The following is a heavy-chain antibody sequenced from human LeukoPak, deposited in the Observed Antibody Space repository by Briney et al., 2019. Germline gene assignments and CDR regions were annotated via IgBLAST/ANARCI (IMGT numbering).Heavy chain of an antibody. Sequence: GGSLRLSCAASGFTFTTYWMSWVRQAPGKGLEWVANIQQDGTEKYYADSVKGRFTISRDNAKNSLYLQMNSLRAEDTAVYYCARPQLGMGYSYYMDIWGKGTTVTVSS. J-gene: IGHJ6*03. CDR1: GFTFTTYW. V-gene: IGHV3-7*01. CDR2: IQQDGTEK. CDR3: ARPQLGMGYSYYMDI. D-gene: IGHD1-1*01.